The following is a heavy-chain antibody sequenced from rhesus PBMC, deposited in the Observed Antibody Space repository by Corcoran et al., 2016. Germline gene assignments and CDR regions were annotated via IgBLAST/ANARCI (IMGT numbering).Heavy chain of an antibody. Sequence: QVQLLESGPGLVKPSEPLSLTCAVSGASISTYWWNWIRQPPGQGLEWMGEINGHRGSNYYNPSLKSRVTISKDASKNHFSLKVSSVTAADTAVYYCAKDADSWRQPDNRCDVWGPGVLVTVSS. CDR3: AKDADSWRQPDNRCDV. CDR2: INGHRGSN. D-gene: IGHD6-25*01. V-gene: IGHV4-80*01. J-gene: IGHJ5-1*01. CDR1: GASISTYW.